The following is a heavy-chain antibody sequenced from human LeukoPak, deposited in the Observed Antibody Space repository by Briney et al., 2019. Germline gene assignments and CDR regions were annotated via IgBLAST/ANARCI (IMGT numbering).Heavy chain of an antibody. V-gene: IGHV3-21*01. Sequence: NPGGSLRLACAASGFTFSSYSMNWVRQAPGKGLEWVSSISSSSSYIYYADSVKGRFTISRDNAKNSLYLQMNSLRAEDTAVYYCARDFYDSSGYYYDYWGQGTLVTVSS. J-gene: IGHJ4*02. CDR2: ISSSSSYI. CDR3: ARDFYDSSGYYYDY. D-gene: IGHD3-22*01. CDR1: GFTFSSYS.